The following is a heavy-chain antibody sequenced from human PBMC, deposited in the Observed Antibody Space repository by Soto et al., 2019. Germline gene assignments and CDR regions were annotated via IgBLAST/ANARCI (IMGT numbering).Heavy chain of an antibody. CDR1: GGSITSDYSC. CDR2: IFDSGTT. V-gene: IGHV4-30-4*01. D-gene: IGHD7-27*01. J-gene: IGHJ4*02. Sequence: SETLSLTCTFSGGSITSDYSCLSWIRQPPGEGLEWIGHIFDSGTTYTNPSLRSQVAISLDTSKNHFSLTLSSVTAADTAVYYCARGPSGDKVHYWGQGALVTV. CDR3: ARGPSGDKVHY.